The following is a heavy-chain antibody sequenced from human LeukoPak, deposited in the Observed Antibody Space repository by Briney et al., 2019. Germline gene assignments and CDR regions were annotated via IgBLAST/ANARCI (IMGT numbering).Heavy chain of an antibody. V-gene: IGHV3-53*01. CDR1: GFIVSSSY. J-gene: IGHJ4*02. CDR3: VSHSDTLTSYSFDY. CDR2: IHSGGNT. Sequence: PGGSLRLSCAASGFIVSSSYMSWVHQAPGKGLEWVSIIHSGGNTYYADSVKGRFTISRDNSKNTMSLQMSSLRAEDAAVYYCVSHSDTLTSYSFDYWGQGTLVTVSS. D-gene: IGHD3-9*01.